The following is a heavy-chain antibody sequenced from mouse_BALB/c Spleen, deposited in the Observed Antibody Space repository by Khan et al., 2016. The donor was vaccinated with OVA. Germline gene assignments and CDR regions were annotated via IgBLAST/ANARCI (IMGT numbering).Heavy chain of an antibody. J-gene: IGHJ1*01. CDR1: GFTFSSYA. CDR2: ISSGGTYT. CDR3: ARPPITTVVATSYWFFDV. V-gene: IGHV5-9-3*01. Sequence: EVELVESGGGLVKPGGSLKLSCAASGFTFSSYAMSWVHQTPEKRLEWVATISSGGTYTYYPDSVKGRFTISRDNAKNTLYLQMSSLRSEDTAMYYCARPPITTVVATSYWFFDVWGAGTTVTVST. D-gene: IGHD1-1*01.